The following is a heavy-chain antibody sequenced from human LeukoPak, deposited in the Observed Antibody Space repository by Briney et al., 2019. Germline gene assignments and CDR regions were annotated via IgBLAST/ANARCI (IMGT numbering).Heavy chain of an antibody. CDR2: MNPNSGNT. J-gene: IGHJ6*02. V-gene: IGHV1-8*01. D-gene: IGHD2-15*01. CDR3: ARGVVAATLWYYYYGMDV. CDR1: GYTFTSYD. Sequence: AASVKVSCKASGYTFTSYDINWVRQATGQGLEWMGWMNPNSGNTGYAQKFQGRVTMTRNTSISSAYMELSSLRSEDTAVYYCARGVVAATLWYYYYGMDVWGQGTTVTVSS.